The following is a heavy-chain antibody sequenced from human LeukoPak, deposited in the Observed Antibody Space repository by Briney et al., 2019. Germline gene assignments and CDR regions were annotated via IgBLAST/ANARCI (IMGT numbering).Heavy chain of an antibody. V-gene: IGHV3-7*03. Sequence: GGSLRLSCAASGFIFNTFWMNGVRLTPGKGLEWVAKINQDGSDMYYVDSVKGRFFVSRDNARNLVYLQMNSLRVDDTAVYYCARDFPGIGRGTFDFWGQGTIIIVSS. J-gene: IGHJ3*01. CDR2: INQDGSDM. CDR3: ARDFPGIGRGTFDF. CDR1: GFIFNTFW. D-gene: IGHD3-10*01.